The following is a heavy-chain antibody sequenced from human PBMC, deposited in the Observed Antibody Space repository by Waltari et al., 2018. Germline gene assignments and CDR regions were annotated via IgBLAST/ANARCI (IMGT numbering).Heavy chain of an antibody. Sequence: QVQLQESGPGLVKPSETLSLTCAVSGYSISSGYYWGWIRQPPGKGLEWIGSIYHSGRPYYNPSRKSRVTISVDTSKNQFSLKLSSVTAADTAVYYCATTINTVTTFVSDYWGQGTLVTVSS. CDR1: GYSISSGYY. CDR3: ATTINTVTTFVSDY. J-gene: IGHJ4*02. CDR2: IYHSGRP. D-gene: IGHD4-17*01. V-gene: IGHV4-38-2*01.